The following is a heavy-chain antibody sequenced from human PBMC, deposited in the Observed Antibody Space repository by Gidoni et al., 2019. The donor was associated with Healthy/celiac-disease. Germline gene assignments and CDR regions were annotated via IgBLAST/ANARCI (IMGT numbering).Heavy chain of an antibody. CDR2: ISDSSGST. CDR1: GFTFSNYA. Sequence: EVQVLESGGGLVQPGGSLRLSCAASGFTFSNYAMSWVRQAPGKGLEWVSGISDSSGSTYYADSVKGRFTISRDNSKNTLYLQMNSLRAEDTALYYCAKAYCGGDCILWYFDLWGRGTLVTVSS. J-gene: IGHJ2*01. CDR3: AKAYCGGDCILWYFDL. V-gene: IGHV3-23*01. D-gene: IGHD2-21*02.